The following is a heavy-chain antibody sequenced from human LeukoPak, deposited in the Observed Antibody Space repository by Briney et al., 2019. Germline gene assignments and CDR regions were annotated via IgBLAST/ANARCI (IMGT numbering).Heavy chain of an antibody. D-gene: IGHD3-22*01. CDR1: GVSIISDY. V-gene: IGHV4-4*07. CDR3: ARHYVSSAYYCDY. CDR2: IYTTGST. J-gene: IGHJ4*02. Sequence: SSETLSLTCSVSGVSIISDYLSWIRQPAGKGLEWIGRIYTTGSTDYNPSLKSRVTMSVDTSKNQFSLKLSSVTAADTAVYYCARHYVSSAYYCDYWGQGNLVTVSS.